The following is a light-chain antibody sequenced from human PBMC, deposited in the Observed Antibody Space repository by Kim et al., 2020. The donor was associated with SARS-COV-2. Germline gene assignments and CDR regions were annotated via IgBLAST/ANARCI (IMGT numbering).Light chain of an antibody. J-gene: IGKJ1*01. Sequence: LAPGERATLSCRASQSVANYIAWYQQKPGQAPRRLIYDASTRAYGMPARFSGSGSGTDFTLTISSLEPEDFAVYYCQQRSSWPRTFGQGTKVDIK. V-gene: IGKV3-11*01. CDR1: QSVANY. CDR2: DAS. CDR3: QQRSSWPRT.